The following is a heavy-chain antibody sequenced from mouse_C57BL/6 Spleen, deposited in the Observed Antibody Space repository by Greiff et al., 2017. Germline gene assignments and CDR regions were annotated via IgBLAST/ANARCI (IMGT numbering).Heavy chain of an antibody. CDR3: ARKELLFDY. J-gene: IGHJ2*01. V-gene: IGHV1-26*01. CDR2: INPNNGGT. Sequence: EVQLQQSGPELVKPGASVKISCKASGYTFTDYYMNWVKQSHGKSLEWIGDINPNNGGTSYNQKFKGKATLTVDKSSSTAYMELRSLTSEDSAVYYCARKELLFDYWGQGTTLTVSS. CDR1: GYTFTDYY.